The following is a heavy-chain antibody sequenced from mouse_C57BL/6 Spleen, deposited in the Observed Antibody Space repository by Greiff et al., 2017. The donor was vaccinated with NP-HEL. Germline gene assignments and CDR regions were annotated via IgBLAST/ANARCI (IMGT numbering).Heavy chain of an antibody. D-gene: IGHD1-1*01. CDR1: GYTFTSYW. V-gene: IGHV1-72*01. CDR3: ASSYYGSSYGFAY. CDR2: IDPHSGGT. J-gene: IGHJ3*01. Sequence: QVQLQQSGAELVKPGASVKLSCKASGYTFTSYWMHWVKQRPGRGLEWIGRIDPHSGGTKYNEKFKSKATLTVDKPSSTAYMQLSSLTSDDSAVYDCASSYYGSSYGFAYWGQGTLVTVSA.